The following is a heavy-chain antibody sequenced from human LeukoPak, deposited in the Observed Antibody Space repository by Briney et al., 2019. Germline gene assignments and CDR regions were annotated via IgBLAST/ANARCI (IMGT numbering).Heavy chain of an antibody. V-gene: IGHV4-34*01. CDR3: ARGLRWLQSKRGFDY. Sequence: SETLSLTCAVYGGSFSGYYWSWIRQPPGKGLEWIGEINHSGSTNYNPSLKSRVTISVDTSKNQFSLRLSSVTAADTAVYYCARGLRWLQSKRGFDYWGQGTLVTVSS. CDR1: GGSFSGYY. CDR2: INHSGST. D-gene: IGHD5-24*01. J-gene: IGHJ4*02.